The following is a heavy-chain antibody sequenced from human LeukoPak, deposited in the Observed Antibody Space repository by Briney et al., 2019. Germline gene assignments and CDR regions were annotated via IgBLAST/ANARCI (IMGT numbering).Heavy chain of an antibody. J-gene: IGHJ4*02. Sequence: ASVKVSCKASGYTFTGYYMHWVRQAPGQGLEWMGWINPNSGGTNYAQKFQGRVTMTRDTTISTAYMELSRLRSDDTAVYYCASGIAVAGNYFDYWGQGTLVTVSS. D-gene: IGHD6-19*01. CDR1: GYTFTGYY. CDR2: INPNSGGT. V-gene: IGHV1-2*02. CDR3: ASGIAVAGNYFDY.